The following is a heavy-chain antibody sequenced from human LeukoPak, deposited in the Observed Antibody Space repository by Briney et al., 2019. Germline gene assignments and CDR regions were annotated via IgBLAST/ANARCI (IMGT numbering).Heavy chain of an antibody. Sequence: PGGSLRLSCAASGFTFSSYEMNWVRQAPGKGLEWVSYISRSGSTRTYADSVKGRFTISRDNAQNSLYLEMNSLRAEDTAVYYCAKDSFTVTTSVDWFDPWGQGTLVTVSS. CDR3: AKDSFTVTTSVDWFDP. CDR1: GFTFSSYE. D-gene: IGHD4-17*01. CDR2: ISRSGSTR. V-gene: IGHV3-48*03. J-gene: IGHJ5*02.